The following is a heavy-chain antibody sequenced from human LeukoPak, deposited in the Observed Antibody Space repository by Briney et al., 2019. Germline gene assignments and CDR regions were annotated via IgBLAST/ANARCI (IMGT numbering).Heavy chain of an antibody. J-gene: IGHJ4*02. CDR2: TIPILGIA. CDR1: GGTFSSYA. CDR3: ARERDGYNNRRAFDY. V-gene: IGHV1-69*10. Sequence: SVKVSCKASGGTFSSYAISWVRQAPGQGLEWMGWTIPILGIANYAQKFQGRVTITADKSTSTAYMELSSLRSEDTAVYYCARERDGYNNRRAFDYWGQGTLVTVSS. D-gene: IGHD5-24*01.